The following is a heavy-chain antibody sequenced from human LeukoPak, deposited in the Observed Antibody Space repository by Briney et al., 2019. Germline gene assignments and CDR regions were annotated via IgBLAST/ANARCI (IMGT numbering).Heavy chain of an antibody. CDR2: IYTGGST. Sequence: SETLSLTCTVSGGSISSYYWSWIRQPAGKGLEWIGRIYTGGSTNYNPSLKSRVTMSVDTSKNQFSLKLSSVTAADTAVYYCARDQRTTVTTYFDYWGQGTLVTVSS. CDR3: ARDQRTTVTTYFDY. V-gene: IGHV4-4*07. D-gene: IGHD4-11*01. CDR1: GGSISSYY. J-gene: IGHJ4*02.